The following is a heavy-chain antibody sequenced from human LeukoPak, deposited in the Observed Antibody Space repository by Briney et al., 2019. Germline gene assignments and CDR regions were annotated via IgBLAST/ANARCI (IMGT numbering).Heavy chain of an antibody. Sequence: PGGSLRLSCVASGFTFSPYGMHWARQAPGKGLEWVAVISYDGDEKHYTESVKGRFTISRDSSKNTVLLEMNSLRFDDTAIYYCARGHYSGTFWRTGAFDYWGQGTLVTVSS. CDR2: ISYDGDEK. D-gene: IGHD1-26*01. CDR3: ARGHYSGTFWRTGAFDY. V-gene: IGHV3-30*19. CDR1: GFTFSPYG. J-gene: IGHJ4*02.